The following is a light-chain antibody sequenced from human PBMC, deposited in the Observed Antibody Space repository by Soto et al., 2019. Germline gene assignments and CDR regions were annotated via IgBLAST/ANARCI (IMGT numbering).Light chain of an antibody. CDR3: QQYTNFPLT. J-gene: IGKJ4*01. Sequence: DIQMTQSPSTLSASVGDRVTITCRASQSISSWLAWYQQKPGKAPKLLIHEASRLESGVPSRFSGSESGTEFTLTISGLNAEDSATYYCQQYTNFPLTFGGGTKVEIK. CDR2: EAS. CDR1: QSISSW. V-gene: IGKV1-5*01.